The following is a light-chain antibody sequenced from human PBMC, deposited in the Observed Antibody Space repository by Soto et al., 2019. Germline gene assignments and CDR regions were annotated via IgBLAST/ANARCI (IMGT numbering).Light chain of an antibody. CDR2: DVS. CDR3: CSYAGTFLV. CDR1: SSDVGGYNY. V-gene: IGLV2-11*01. J-gene: IGLJ2*01. Sequence: QSVLTQPRSVSGSPGQSVTISCTGTSSDVGGYNYVSWYQQHPGKAPKLMIYDVSQRPSGVPDRFSGSKSGNTASLTISGLQAEDEADYYCCSYAGTFLVFGGGTQLTVL.